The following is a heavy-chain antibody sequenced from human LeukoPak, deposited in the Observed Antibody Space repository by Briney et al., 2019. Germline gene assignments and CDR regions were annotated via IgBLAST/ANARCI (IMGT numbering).Heavy chain of an antibody. J-gene: IGHJ5*02. CDR2: INPSGGST. CDR3: ARERTDGYKMYNWFDP. CDR1: GYTFTSYY. V-gene: IGHV1-46*01. D-gene: IGHD5-24*01. Sequence: ASVKVSCKASGYTFTSYYMHWVRQVPGQGLEWMGIINPSGGSTSYAQKFQGRVTMTRDTSTSIVYMELSSLRSEDTAVYYCARERTDGYKMYNWFDPWGQGTLVTVSS.